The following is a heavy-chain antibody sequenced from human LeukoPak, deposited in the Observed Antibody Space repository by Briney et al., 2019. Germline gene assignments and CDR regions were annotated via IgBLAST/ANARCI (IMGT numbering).Heavy chain of an antibody. J-gene: IGHJ4*02. Sequence: ASVKVSCKAPGYTFTGYYMHWVRQAPGQGLEWMGWINPNCGGTNYAQKFQGRVTMTRDTSISTAYMELSRLQSDSRAVYYIVSAPTVRGVPLYYFDYWGQGTLVTVSS. CDR1: GYTFTGYY. V-gene: IGHV1-2*02. CDR2: INPNCGGT. CDR3: VSAPTVRGVPLYYFDY. D-gene: IGHD3-10*02.